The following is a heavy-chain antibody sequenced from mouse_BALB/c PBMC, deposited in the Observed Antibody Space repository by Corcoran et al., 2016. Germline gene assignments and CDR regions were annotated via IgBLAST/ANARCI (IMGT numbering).Heavy chain of an antibody. CDR1: GFNIQDTY. V-gene: IGHV14-3*02. Sequence: EVQLQQSGAELVKPGASVKLSCTASGFNIQDTYMHWVQQRPEQGLERIGRIDPANGNTKYDTKYQGKATITADTSSNTAYLQLSSLTSEDTAVYYCARWDWYFDVWGAGTTVTVSS. J-gene: IGHJ1*01. CDR3: ARWDWYFDV. CDR2: IDPANGNT.